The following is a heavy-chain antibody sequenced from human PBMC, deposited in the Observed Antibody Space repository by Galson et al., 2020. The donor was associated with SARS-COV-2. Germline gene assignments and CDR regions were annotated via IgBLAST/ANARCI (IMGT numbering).Heavy chain of an antibody. D-gene: IGHD7-27*01. CDR2: IYYSGST. J-gene: IGHJ6*02. CDR1: GGSIISTSYY. CDR3: AKQVRTGVFYDAYGLDV. Sequence: SETLSLTCTVSGGSIISTSYYWGWIRQPPGKGLEWIRNIYYSGSTFYNPSLKSRLNISADTSNNHFSLTLSSVTAADTAVYYCAKQVRTGVFYDAYGLDVWCQGTTVTVS. V-gene: IGHV4-39*02.